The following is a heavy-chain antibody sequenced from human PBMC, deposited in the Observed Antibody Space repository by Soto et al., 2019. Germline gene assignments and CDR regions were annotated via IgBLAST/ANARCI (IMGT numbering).Heavy chain of an antibody. CDR2: VSIGGST. J-gene: IGHJ4*02. CDR1: GFTFSSYA. V-gene: IGHV3-23*01. D-gene: IGHD2-15*01. Sequence: PLGSLRLSCAASGFTFSSYAMGWVRQGPGKGLEWVAVVSIGGSTHYADSVRGRFTISRDNSKNTLSLQMNSLTAEDTAVYFCAKRRGAGGHFDYWGQGALVNVSS. CDR3: AKRRGAGGHFDY.